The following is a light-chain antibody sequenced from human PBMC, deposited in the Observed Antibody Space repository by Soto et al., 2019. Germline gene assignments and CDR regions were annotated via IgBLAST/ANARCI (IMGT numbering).Light chain of an antibody. V-gene: IGLV1-51*02. CDR3: GTWDSSLSAYV. CDR1: SSNIGNNY. Sequence: SKPPSVYAAPGERVTISCSGSSSNIGNNYVSWYQQLPGTAPKLLIYENNKRPSGIPDRFSGSKSGTSATLGITGLQTGDEADYYCGTWDSSLSAYVFGTGTKVTVL. J-gene: IGLJ1*01. CDR2: ENN.